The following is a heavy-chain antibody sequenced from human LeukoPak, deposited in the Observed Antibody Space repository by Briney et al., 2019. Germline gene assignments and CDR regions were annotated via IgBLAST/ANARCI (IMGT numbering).Heavy chain of an antibody. CDR3: AKTLGYCSGGSCSDHDY. V-gene: IGHV3-21*04. Sequence: GGSLRLSCAASGFTFSSYSMNWVRQAPGKGLEWVSSISSSSSYIYYADSVKGRFTISRDNAKNSLYLQMNSLRAEDTAVYYCAKTLGYCSGGSCSDHDYWGQGTLVTVSS. D-gene: IGHD2-15*01. J-gene: IGHJ4*02. CDR2: ISSSSSYI. CDR1: GFTFSSYS.